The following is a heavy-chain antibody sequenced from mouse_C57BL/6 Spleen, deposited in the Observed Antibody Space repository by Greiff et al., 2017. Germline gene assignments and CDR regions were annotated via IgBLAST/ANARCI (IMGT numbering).Heavy chain of an antibody. CDR3: ASHYYGSSPFAY. CDR1: GYTFTDYY. J-gene: IGHJ3*01. CDR2: INPNNGGT. Sequence: VQLQQSGPELVKPGASVKISCKASGYTFTDYYMNWVKQSHGKSLEWIGDINPNNGGTSYNQKFKGKATLTVDKYSSTAYMELRSLTSEDSAVYYCASHYYGSSPFAYWGQGTLVTVSA. V-gene: IGHV1-26*01. D-gene: IGHD1-1*01.